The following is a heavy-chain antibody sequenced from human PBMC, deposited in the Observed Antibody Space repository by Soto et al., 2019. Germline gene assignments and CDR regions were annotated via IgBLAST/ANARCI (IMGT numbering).Heavy chain of an antibody. CDR1: GYTFTGYY. J-gene: IGHJ4*02. CDR2: INPNSGGT. V-gene: IGHV1-2*02. Sequence: QVQLVQSGAEVKKPGASVKVSCKASGYTFTGYYMHWVRQAPGQGLEWMGWINPNSGGTNYAQKCQGXXTXTXXTSIRTAYMELSRLRSDDTAVYYCARGEVAGRFDYWGQGTLVTVSS. D-gene: IGHD6-19*01. CDR3: ARGEVAGRFDY.